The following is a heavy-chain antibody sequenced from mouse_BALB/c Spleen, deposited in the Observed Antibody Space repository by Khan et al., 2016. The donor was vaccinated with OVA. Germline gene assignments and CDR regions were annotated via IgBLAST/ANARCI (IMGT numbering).Heavy chain of an antibody. CDR2: INTYTGEP. J-gene: IGHJ4*01. V-gene: IGHV9-3-1*01. CDR1: GYTFTNYG. CDR3: ARPPYFSYVMVY. D-gene: IGHD2-10*01. Sequence: QVQLKQSGPELKKPGETVKISCKASGYTFTNYGMNWVKQAPGKGLEWMGWINTYTGEPTYVDDFKGRFAFSLETSASTAYLKINNLKDEDTATYFCARPPYFSYVMVYWGQGTSVTVSS.